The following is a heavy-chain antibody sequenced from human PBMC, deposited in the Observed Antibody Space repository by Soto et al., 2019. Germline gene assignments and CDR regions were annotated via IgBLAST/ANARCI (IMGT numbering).Heavy chain of an antibody. CDR2: IYYSGST. CDR3: SNSYGDYVSY. Sequence: QLQLQESGPGLVKPSETLSLTCTVSGGSISSSTYYWGWVGQPPGKGLEWIGSIYYSGSTYYNPSLKSRVTISVDTSKNQFSLTLSSVTAADTAVYYCSNSYGDYVSYWGQGTLVTVSS. J-gene: IGHJ4*02. CDR1: GGSISSSTYY. D-gene: IGHD4-17*01. V-gene: IGHV4-39*01.